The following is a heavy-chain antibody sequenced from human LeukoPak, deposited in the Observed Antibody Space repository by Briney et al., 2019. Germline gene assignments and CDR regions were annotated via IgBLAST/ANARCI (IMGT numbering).Heavy chain of an antibody. D-gene: IGHD6-13*01. CDR3: ARGTPGYSSSWPFDY. J-gene: IGHJ4*02. Sequence: GGCLRLSCAASGFTFSIYSMNWVRQAPGKGLEWVSYISSSSSTIYYADSVKGRFTISRDNAKNSLYLQMNSLRAQDTAVYYCARGTPGYSSSWPFDYWGQGTLVTVSS. V-gene: IGHV3-48*01. CDR2: ISSSSSTI. CDR1: GFTFSIYS.